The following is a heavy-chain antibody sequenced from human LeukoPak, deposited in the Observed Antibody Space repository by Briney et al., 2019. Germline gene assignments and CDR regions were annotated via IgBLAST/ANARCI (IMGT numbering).Heavy chain of an antibody. CDR3: ARDVEMAKYYFDY. CDR1: GHTFSSYF. V-gene: IGHV1-46*01. D-gene: IGHD5-24*01. Sequence: GASVKVSCKASGHTFSSYFMHWVRQAPGQGLEWMGIINPRGGSTSYAQKFQGRVTMTRDTSTSTVYMELSSLRSEDTAVYYCARDVEMAKYYFDYWGQGTTVTVSS. CDR2: INPRGGST. J-gene: IGHJ4*03.